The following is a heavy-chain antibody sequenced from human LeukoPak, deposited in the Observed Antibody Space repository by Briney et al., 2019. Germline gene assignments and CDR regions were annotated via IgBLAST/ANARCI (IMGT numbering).Heavy chain of an antibody. J-gene: IGHJ6*03. CDR1: SGSIDNEH. CDR3: ARGGSYFYDYYMDV. Sequence: SETLSLTCSVSSGSIDNEHWCWVRQPPGKGLEWIGHTLYGGSNKFNPSLKSRVTISVDRSKNQFSLTLISVTAADTAVYYCARGGSYFYDYYMDVWGKGATVTVSS. D-gene: IGHD1-26*01. V-gene: IGHV4-59*12. CDR2: TLYGGSN.